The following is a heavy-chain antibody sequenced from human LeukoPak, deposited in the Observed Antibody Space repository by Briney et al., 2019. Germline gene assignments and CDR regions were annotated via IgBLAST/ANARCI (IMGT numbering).Heavy chain of an antibody. CDR1: GFTFSSYA. CDR2: ISGSGGST. J-gene: IGHJ4*02. Sequence: GGSLRLSCAASGFTFSSYAMSWVRQAPGKGLEWVSAISGSGGSTYYADSVKGRFTISRDNSKNTLYLQMNSLRAEDTAVYYCAKVSWWFGELPYDYWGQGTLVTVSS. CDR3: AKVSWWFGELPYDY. V-gene: IGHV3-23*01. D-gene: IGHD3-10*01.